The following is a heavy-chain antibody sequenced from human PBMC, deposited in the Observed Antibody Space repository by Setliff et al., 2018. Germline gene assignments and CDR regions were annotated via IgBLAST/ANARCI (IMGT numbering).Heavy chain of an antibody. V-gene: IGHV1-46*01. D-gene: IGHD3-22*01. CDR2: INPSSGRT. CDR3: ARDVFPYHYEGAFDI. J-gene: IGHJ3*02. CDR1: GYTFTRHY. Sequence: ASVKVSCKASGYTFTRHYMHWVRQAPGLGLEWMGTINPSSGRTSYAQKFQGRVTMTRDTSTSTVYMDMSSLRSEATAVYYCARDVFPYHYEGAFDIWGQGTMVTVSS.